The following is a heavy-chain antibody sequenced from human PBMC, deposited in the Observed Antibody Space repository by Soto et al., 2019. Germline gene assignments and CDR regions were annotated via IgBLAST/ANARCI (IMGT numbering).Heavy chain of an antibody. D-gene: IGHD3-22*01. J-gene: IGHJ5*02. CDR3: ARDSPRQFYYDSSGYYYEWFDP. V-gene: IGHV1-18*01. CDR2: ISAYNGNT. Sequence: GASVKVSCKASGYTFTSYGISWVRQAPGQGLEWMGWISAYNGNTNYAQKLQGRVTMTTDTSTSTAYMELRSLRSDDTAVYYCARDSPRQFYYDSSGYYYEWFDPWGQGTLVTVS. CDR1: GYTFTSYG.